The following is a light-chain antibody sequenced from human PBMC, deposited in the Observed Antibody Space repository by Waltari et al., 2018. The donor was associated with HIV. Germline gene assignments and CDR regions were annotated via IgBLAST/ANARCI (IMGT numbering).Light chain of an antibody. J-gene: IGLJ2*01. CDR2: EVS. CDR1: SSDVGGFDF. CDR3: SSYTISHIVI. V-gene: IGLV2-14*01. Sequence: QSALTQPASVSGSPGQSITISCTGTSSDVGGFDFVSWYQQHPGKVPKLIIFEVSNRPSGVSNRFSGSKSANTAYLTISGLQPEDEADYFCSSYTISHIVIFGGGTKVTVL.